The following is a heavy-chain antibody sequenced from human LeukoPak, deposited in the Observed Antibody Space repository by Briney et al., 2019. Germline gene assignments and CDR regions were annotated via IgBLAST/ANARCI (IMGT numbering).Heavy chain of an antibody. J-gene: IGHJ4*02. CDR1: GFTFSNYM. CDR3: FREGGD. Sequence: QTGGSLRLSCAASGFTFSNYMMHWVRQAPGKGLVWVSRIKSDGITITYADSVKGRFTISRDNGKNTLYLRMNSLRVEDTAIYYCFREGGDWGQGTLVTVSS. D-gene: IGHD3-10*01. CDR2: IKSDGITI. V-gene: IGHV3-74*01.